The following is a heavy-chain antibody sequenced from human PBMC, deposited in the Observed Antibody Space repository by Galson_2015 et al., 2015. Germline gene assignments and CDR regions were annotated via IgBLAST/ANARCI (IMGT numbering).Heavy chain of an antibody. CDR1: GGSFSGYY. CDR2: INHSGST. V-gene: IGHV4-34*01. J-gene: IGHJ6*02. CDR3: ARLQIRSRRTADYGMDV. Sequence: ETLSLTCAVYGGSFSGYYWSWIRQPPGKGLEWIGEINHSGSTNYNPSLKSRVTISVDTSMNQFSLKLSSVTAADTAVYYCARLQIRSRRTADYGMDVWGQGTTVTVSS.